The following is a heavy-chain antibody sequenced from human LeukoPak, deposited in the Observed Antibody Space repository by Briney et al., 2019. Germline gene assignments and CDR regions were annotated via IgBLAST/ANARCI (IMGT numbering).Heavy chain of an antibody. D-gene: IGHD1-26*01. CDR1: GFTFSSYG. CDR3: ARQYSGAPDVFDI. CDR2: IWYDGSNK. Sequence: GGSLRLSCAASGFTFSSYGMHWVRQAPGKGLEWVSVIWYDGSNKYYADSVKGRFTISRDNSKNTLYLQMNSLRAEDTAVYYCARQYSGAPDVFDIWGEGTMVTVSS. J-gene: IGHJ3*02. V-gene: IGHV3-33*01.